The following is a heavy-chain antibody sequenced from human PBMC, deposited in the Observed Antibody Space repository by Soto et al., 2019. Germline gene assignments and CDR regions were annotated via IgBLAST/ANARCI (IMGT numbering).Heavy chain of an antibody. V-gene: IGHV4-4*02. Sequence: QVQLQESGPGLVKPSGTLSLTCAVSGDSISSDSWWSWVRQTPAKGLEWIGEIYHSGTSNYNPSLRGRIAILVDKSKNQFSLEVTSVTAADTAVYYCARAHKNPSYQSSGYYGRWGQGILVSVSS. CDR3: ARAHKNPSYQSSGYYGR. J-gene: IGHJ4*01. CDR1: GDSISSDSW. CDR2: IYHSGTS. D-gene: IGHD3-3*01.